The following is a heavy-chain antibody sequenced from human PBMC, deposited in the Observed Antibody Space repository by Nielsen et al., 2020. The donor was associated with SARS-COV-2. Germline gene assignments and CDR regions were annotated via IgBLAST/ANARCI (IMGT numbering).Heavy chain of an antibody. D-gene: IGHD6-13*01. CDR2: ISASGGST. CDR3: AKGGLAAAVSGIDY. CDR1: GFTFNIYA. J-gene: IGHJ4*02. V-gene: IGHV3-23*01. Sequence: GGSLRLSCIASGFTFNIYAMAWVRRTPGRGLQWVSGISASGGSTYYTDSVKGRFTISRDNSKNTLYLQMNSLRAEDTAVYYCAKGGLAAAVSGIDYWGQGTLVTVSS.